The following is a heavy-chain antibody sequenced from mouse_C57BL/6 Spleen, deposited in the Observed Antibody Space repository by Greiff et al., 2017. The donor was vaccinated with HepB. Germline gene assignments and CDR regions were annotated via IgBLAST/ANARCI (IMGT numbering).Heavy chain of an antibody. Sequence: VQGVESGPELVKPGASVKISCKASGYAFSSSWMNWVKQRPGKGLEWIGRIYPGDGDTNYNGKFKGKATLTADKSSSTAYMQLSSLTSEDSAVYFCARAITEDYWGQGTTLTVSS. V-gene: IGHV1-82*01. J-gene: IGHJ2*01. CDR2: IYPGDGDT. CDR3: ARAITEDY. D-gene: IGHD1-1*01. CDR1: GYAFSSSW.